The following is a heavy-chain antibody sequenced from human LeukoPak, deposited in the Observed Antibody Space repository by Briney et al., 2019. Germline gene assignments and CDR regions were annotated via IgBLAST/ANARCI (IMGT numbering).Heavy chain of an antibody. Sequence: GGSLRLSCAASGFTFSSYWMSWVRQAPGKGLEWVANIKKDGSEKYYVDAVKGRFTISRDNAKTSLYLQMNSLRAEDTAVYYCARWYSSSWYFDYWGQGTLVTVSS. V-gene: IGHV3-7*01. CDR1: GFTFSSYW. CDR3: ARWYSSSWYFDY. D-gene: IGHD6-13*01. J-gene: IGHJ4*02. CDR2: IKKDGSEK.